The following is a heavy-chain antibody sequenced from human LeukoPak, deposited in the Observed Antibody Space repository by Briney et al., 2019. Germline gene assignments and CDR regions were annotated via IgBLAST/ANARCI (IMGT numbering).Heavy chain of an antibody. J-gene: IGHJ4*02. Sequence: GGSLRLSCAASGFSFSNYAMSWARQAPGKGLEWVSGISGSGDNTYYADSVKGRFTISRDNSKNTLYLQMNSLRAEDTAVLYCARVDSSAALSYFDYWGQGTLVTVSS. V-gene: IGHV3-23*01. CDR2: ISGSGDNT. D-gene: IGHD3-22*01. CDR3: ARVDSSAALSYFDY. CDR1: GFSFSNYA.